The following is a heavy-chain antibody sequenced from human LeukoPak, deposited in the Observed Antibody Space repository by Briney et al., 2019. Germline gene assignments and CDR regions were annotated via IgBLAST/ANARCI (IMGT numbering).Heavy chain of an antibody. CDR3: ASPAYYYYDSSGYYPGDDY. CDR2: ISGSGGST. Sequence: GGSLRLSCAASGFTFSSYAMSWVRQAPGKGLEWVSLISGSGGSTYYADSVKGRFTISRDNAKNSLYLQMNSLRAEDTAVYYCASPAYYYYDSSGYYPGDDYWGQGTLVTVSS. CDR1: GFTFSSYA. V-gene: IGHV3-23*01. D-gene: IGHD3-22*01. J-gene: IGHJ4*02.